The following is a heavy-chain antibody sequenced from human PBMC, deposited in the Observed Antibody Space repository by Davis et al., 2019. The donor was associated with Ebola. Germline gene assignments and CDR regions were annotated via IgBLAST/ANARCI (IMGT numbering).Heavy chain of an antibody. CDR2: IKQDGSES. Sequence: GESLKISCAASGFTFSTYCNSRVRQAPGKGPEWVSNIKQDGSESHYVDSVEGRFTISRDNAKNSLYLQINSLRAEDTAMYYCAQHPHFDYSGQATLVTVSS. CDR1: GFTFSTYC. CDR3: AQHPHFDY. J-gene: IGHJ4*02. V-gene: IGHV3-7*01.